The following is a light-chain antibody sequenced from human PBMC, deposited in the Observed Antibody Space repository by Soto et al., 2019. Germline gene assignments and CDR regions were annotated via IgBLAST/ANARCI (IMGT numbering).Light chain of an antibody. V-gene: IGLV7-43*01. CDR2: RTS. CDR3: VLLHGGARV. J-gene: IGLJ3*02. Sequence: QAVVTQEPSLTVSPGGTVTLTCALTTGAVTSDYYPNWFQRKPGQALRTLIYRTSNKHSWTPARFSGSLLGGKAALTLSGVQPEDEADYYCVLLHGGARVFGGGTKLTVL. CDR1: TGAVTSDYY.